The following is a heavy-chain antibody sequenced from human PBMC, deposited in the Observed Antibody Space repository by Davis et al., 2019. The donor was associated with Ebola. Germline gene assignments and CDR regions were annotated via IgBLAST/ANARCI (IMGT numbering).Heavy chain of an antibody. Sequence: AASVKVSCKASGGTFSSFAISWVRHDPGQGLEWMGGIIPIFGTANYAQKFQGRFTITADGSTSTAYMELSRLRYEDTAVYYCARVGGVIGLDWGQGTLVTVSS. J-gene: IGHJ4*02. D-gene: IGHD3-16*01. CDR2: IIPIFGTA. CDR1: GGTFSSFA. CDR3: ARVGGVIGLD. V-gene: IGHV1-69*13.